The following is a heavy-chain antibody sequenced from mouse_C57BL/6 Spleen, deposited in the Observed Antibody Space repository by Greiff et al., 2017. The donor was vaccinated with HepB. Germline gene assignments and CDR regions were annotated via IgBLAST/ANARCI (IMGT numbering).Heavy chain of an antibody. V-gene: IGHV1-82*01. CDR2: IYPGDGDT. Sequence: QVQLKQSGPELVKPGASVKISCKASGYAFSSSWMNWVKQRPGKGLEWIGRIYPGDGDTNYNGKFKGKATLTADKSSSTAYMQLSSLTSEDSAVYFCARDGYDEDYYAMDYWGQGTSVTVSS. J-gene: IGHJ4*01. CDR3: ARDGYDEDYYAMDY. CDR1: GYAFSSSW. D-gene: IGHD2-2*01.